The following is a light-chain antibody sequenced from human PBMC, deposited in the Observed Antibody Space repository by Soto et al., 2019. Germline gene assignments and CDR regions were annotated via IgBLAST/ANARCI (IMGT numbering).Light chain of an antibody. V-gene: IGLV2-14*01. CDR1: SSDVGGYNY. CDR2: DVS. J-gene: IGLJ1*01. CDR3: NSYTSSSTYV. Sequence: QSVLNQPASVSGSHGQSITISCTGTSSDVGGYNYVSWYQQHPGKAPKLMIYDVSNRPSGVSNRFSGSKSGNTASLTISGLQAEDEADYYCNSYTSSSTYVFGTGTKVTV.